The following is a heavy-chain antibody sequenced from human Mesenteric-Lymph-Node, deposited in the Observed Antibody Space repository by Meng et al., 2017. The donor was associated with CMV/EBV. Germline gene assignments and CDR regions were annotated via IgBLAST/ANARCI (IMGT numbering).Heavy chain of an antibody. V-gene: IGHV3-21*01. J-gene: IGHJ6*02. CDR3: AKCTVTTCLYQYGMDV. D-gene: IGHD4-17*01. Sequence: GESLKISCVASGFTFSSYSMNWVRQAPGKGLEWVSSISSSSNYIYYADSVKGRFTVSRDNAKNSLYLQMNSLRAGDTAVYYCAKCTVTTCLYQYGMDVWGQGTTVTVSS. CDR1: GFTFSSYS. CDR2: ISSSSNYI.